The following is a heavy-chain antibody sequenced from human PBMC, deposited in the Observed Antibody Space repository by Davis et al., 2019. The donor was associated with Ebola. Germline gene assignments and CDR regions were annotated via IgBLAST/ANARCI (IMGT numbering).Heavy chain of an antibody. CDR3: AMSDSSGDGFDV. CDR1: AYTFTTYY. CDR2: INPSGGTI. J-gene: IGHJ3*01. V-gene: IGHV1-46*04. D-gene: IGHD3-22*01. Sequence: ASVKVSCKASAYTFTTYYMHWVRQAPRQGLEWMGVINPSGGTISYAQKLRGRVTMTTDTSTSTVDMELSSLRSEDTAVYYCAMSDSSGDGFDVWGLGTMVTVSS.